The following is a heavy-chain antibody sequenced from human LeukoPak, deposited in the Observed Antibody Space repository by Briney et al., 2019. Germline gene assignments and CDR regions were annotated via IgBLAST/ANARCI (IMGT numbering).Heavy chain of an antibody. CDR2: IVVGSGNT. V-gene: IGHV1-58*02. D-gene: IGHD6-13*01. CDR3: AADLRYSSSWSSYYYYGMDV. Sequence: SVKVSCTASGFTFTSSAMQWVRQARGQRLEWIGWIVVGSGNTNYAQKFQERVTITRDMSTSTAYMELSSLRSEDTAVYYCAADLRYSSSWSSYYYYGMDVWGQGTTVTVSS. J-gene: IGHJ6*02. CDR1: GFTFTSSA.